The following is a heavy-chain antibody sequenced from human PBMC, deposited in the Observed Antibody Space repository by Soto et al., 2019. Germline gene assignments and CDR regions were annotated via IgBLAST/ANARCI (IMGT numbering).Heavy chain of an antibody. J-gene: IGHJ4*02. CDR2: IYYSGST. Sequence: QVQLQESGPGLVKPSQTLSLTCTVSGGSISTGGHYWSWIRQHPGKGLEWMGYIYYSGSTYYNPSLKSRVTMSVDTSKNHFSLKLSSVTAADTAVYYCARVITNGSGSPDFWGQGTPVTVSS. CDR1: GGSISTGGHY. CDR3: ARVITNGSGSPDF. V-gene: IGHV4-31*03. D-gene: IGHD3-10*01.